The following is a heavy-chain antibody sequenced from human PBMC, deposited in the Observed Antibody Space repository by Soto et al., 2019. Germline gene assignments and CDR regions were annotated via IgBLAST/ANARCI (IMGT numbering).Heavy chain of an antibody. CDR2: IVTILDKG. CDR3: ARDMADSDYSSPVGDDAFDI. D-gene: IGHD4-4*01. Sequence: QVQLVQSGAEVKKHGSSVKVSCKTSGGTFSTYIISWVRQAPGQGLEWVGKIVTILDKGIYAQKFQGRVTMTADTSTSTAYMEMSSLRSEDTAVYYCARDMADSDYSSPVGDDAFDIWGQGTRVTVSS. J-gene: IGHJ3*02. CDR1: GGTFSTYI. V-gene: IGHV1-69*08.